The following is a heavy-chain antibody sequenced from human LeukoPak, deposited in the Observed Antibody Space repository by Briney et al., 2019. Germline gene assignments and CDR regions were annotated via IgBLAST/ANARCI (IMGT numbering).Heavy chain of an antibody. V-gene: IGHV4-59*01. CDR2: VHYSGST. D-gene: IGHD3-10*02. Sequence: ESSETLSLTWTVSGGSISTYYWSWIRQSPGKGLEWIGYVHYSGSTNYNPTLKSRVTISVDTSKNQFSLKLSSVTAADTAVYYCARDRGTYYVGDAFDIWGQGTMVTVSS. J-gene: IGHJ3*02. CDR3: ARDRGTYYVGDAFDI. CDR1: GGSISTYY.